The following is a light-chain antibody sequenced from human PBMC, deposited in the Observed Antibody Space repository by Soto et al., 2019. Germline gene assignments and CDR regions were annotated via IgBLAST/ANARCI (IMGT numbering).Light chain of an antibody. CDR3: QQANSFPFT. Sequence: DIQMTQSPSSVSASVGDRVTITCRASQGISSWLAWYQHKPGKAPKLLSYAASSLQSGVPSRFSGSGSGTDFTLTISSLQPEDFATYYCQQANSFPFTFGPGTKVDIK. CDR2: AAS. CDR1: QGISSW. V-gene: IGKV1D-12*01. J-gene: IGKJ3*01.